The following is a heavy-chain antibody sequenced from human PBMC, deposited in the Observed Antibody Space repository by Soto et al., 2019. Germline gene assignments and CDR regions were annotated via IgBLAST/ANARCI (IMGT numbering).Heavy chain of an antibody. J-gene: IGHJ5*02. D-gene: IGHD1-26*01. CDR2: ITSTSSTK. Sequence: GGSLRLSCAASGFTFSSHTMNWVRQAPGKGLEWISYITSTSSTKNYADSVKGRFTISRDNANNSLYLQMNSLRAEDTAVYYCARGERYCFDPWGQGTLVTVYS. V-gene: IGHV3-48*01. CDR1: GFTFSSHT. CDR3: ARGERYCFDP.